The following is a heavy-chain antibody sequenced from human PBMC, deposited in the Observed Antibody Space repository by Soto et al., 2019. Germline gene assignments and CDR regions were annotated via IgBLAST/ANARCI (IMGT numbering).Heavy chain of an antibody. CDR1: GGSISSGGYY. D-gene: IGHD3-10*01. Sequence: QVQLQESSPGLVKPSQTLSLTCTVSGGSISSGGYYWSWIRQHPGKGLEWIGYIYYTGSTYYNPSLKSRVTISVDTSKNQFSLKLSSVTAADTAVYYCANLYMVRGVRTFDYWGQGTLVTVSS. V-gene: IGHV4-31*03. J-gene: IGHJ4*02. CDR2: IYYTGST. CDR3: ANLYMVRGVRTFDY.